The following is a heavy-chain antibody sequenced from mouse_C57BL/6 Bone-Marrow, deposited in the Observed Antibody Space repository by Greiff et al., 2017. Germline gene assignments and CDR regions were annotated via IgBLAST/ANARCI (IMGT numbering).Heavy chain of an antibody. Sequence: QVQLQQSGAELVRPGTSVKVSCKASGYAFTNYLIEWVKQRPGQGLEWIGLINPGSGGTNYNEKFKGKATLTADKSSSTAYMQLSSLTSEDSAVYFCARNPCQYYFDYWGQGTTLTVSS. J-gene: IGHJ2*01. CDR2: INPGSGGT. V-gene: IGHV1-54*01. CDR3: ARNPCQYYFDY. CDR1: GYAFTNYL.